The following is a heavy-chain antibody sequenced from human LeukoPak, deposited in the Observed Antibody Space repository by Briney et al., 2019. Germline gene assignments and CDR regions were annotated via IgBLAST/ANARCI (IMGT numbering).Heavy chain of an antibody. D-gene: IGHD5-12*01. Sequence: PSGTLCVTLTVSGGSLSSVGDYWSSIRQHPGRGLEWVGYIYYSGSTSYNPSPKSRVNISVDTSKNQFSLKLSSVTAADTAVYHCARDTGYGCSGYDFGYWGQGTLVTVSS. J-gene: IGHJ4*02. V-gene: IGHV4-31*02. CDR1: GGSLSSVGDY. CDR3: ARDTGYGCSGYDFGY. CDR2: IYYSGST.